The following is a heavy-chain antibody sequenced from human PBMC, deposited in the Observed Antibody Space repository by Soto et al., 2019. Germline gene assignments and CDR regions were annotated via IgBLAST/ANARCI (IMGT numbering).Heavy chain of an antibody. V-gene: IGHV2-5*01. CDR2: IYWNDDK. Sequence: SGPTLVNPTQTLTLTCTFSGFSLSTSGVGVGWIRQPPGKALEWLALIYWNDDKRYSPSLKSRLTITKDTSKNQVVLTMTNMEPVDTATYYCAHLSAYDFRSGPSAMDVWGQGTTVPLSS. CDR3: AHLSAYDFRSGPSAMDV. D-gene: IGHD3-3*01. CDR1: GFSLSTSGVG. J-gene: IGHJ6*02.